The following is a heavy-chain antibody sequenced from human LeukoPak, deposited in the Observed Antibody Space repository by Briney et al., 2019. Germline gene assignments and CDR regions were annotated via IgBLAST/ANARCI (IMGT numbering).Heavy chain of an antibody. D-gene: IGHD2-2*03. J-gene: IGHJ5*02. Sequence: SETLSLTCTVSGGFISSGSYYWRWIRRPAGKGLEWIGRIYTSGSTNYNPSLKSRVTISVDTSKNQFSLKLSSVTAADTAVYYCARDRGYSMINWFDPWGQGTLVTASS. CDR1: GGFISSGSYY. CDR3: ARDRGYSMINWFDP. V-gene: IGHV4-61*02. CDR2: IYTSGST.